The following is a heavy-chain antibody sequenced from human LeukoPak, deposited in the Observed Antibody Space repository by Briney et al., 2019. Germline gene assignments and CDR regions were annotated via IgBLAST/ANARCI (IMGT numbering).Heavy chain of an antibody. Sequence: PGGSLRLSCAASRFPLSSYWMAWVRQAPRAGMEWVATITLDGSDSYYVDSVKGRFTVSRDNAKNSLYLQMNSLRAEDTAVFYCTTENWYVFENWGQGSLVTVSS. CDR3: TTENWYVFEN. J-gene: IGHJ4*02. D-gene: IGHD1-1*01. CDR1: RFPLSSYW. CDR2: ITLDGSDS. V-gene: IGHV3-7*04.